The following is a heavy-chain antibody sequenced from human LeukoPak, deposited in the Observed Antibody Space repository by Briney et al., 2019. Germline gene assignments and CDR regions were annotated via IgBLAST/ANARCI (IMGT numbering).Heavy chain of an antibody. D-gene: IGHD2-15*01. J-gene: IGHJ4*02. CDR3: ARGRDIVVVVAALEFDY. CDR2: INHSGST. V-gene: IGHV4-34*01. Sequence: SETLSLTCAVYGGSFSGYYWSWIRQPPGKGLEWIGEINHSGSTNYNPSLKSRVTISVDTSKNQFSLKLSSVTAADTAVYYCARGRDIVVVVAALEFDYWGQGTLATVSS. CDR1: GGSFSGYY.